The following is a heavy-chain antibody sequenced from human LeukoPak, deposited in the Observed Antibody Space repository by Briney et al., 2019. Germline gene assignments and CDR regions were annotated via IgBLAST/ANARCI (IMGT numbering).Heavy chain of an antibody. D-gene: IGHD5-24*01. CDR1: GGSISSGGYY. CDR3: AREGQLLQVAFYFDY. Sequence: SQTLSLTCTVSGGSISSGGYYWSWIRQPAGKGLEWIGRIYTSGSTNYNPSLKGRVTMSIDTSKKQFSLKLSSVTAADTAVYYCAREGQLLQVAFYFDYWGQGTLVTVSS. CDR2: IYTSGST. V-gene: IGHV4-61*02. J-gene: IGHJ4*02.